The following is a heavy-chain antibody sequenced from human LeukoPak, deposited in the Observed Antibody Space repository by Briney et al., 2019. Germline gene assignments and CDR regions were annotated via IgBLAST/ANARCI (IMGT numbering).Heavy chain of an antibody. Sequence: PGGPLRLSCAASGFTFNIAWMSWVRQAPGRGLEWVGHLNSAADGGAAIYAAPVQGRFTLSRDDSENTLYLQMTSLKTEDTGVYYCTTVFRAGAKGDHFDHWGQGTLVTVSS. CDR2: LNSAADGGAA. CDR3: TTVFRAGAKGDHFDH. CDR1: GFTFNIAW. J-gene: IGHJ4*02. D-gene: IGHD2-21*01. V-gene: IGHV3-15*01.